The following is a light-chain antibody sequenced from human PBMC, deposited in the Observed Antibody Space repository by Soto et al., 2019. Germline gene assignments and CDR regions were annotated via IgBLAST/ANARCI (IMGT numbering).Light chain of an antibody. J-gene: IGKJ3*01. CDR3: QHRGNWPPIHT. CDR2: DIS. V-gene: IGKV3-11*01. CDR1: QSVSRY. Sequence: EIVLTQSPATLSLSPGERATLSCRASQSVSRYLAWYQQKPGQAPRLLIYDISNRATGIPARFSGGGSGTDFPLPISTLESQDFALYYWQHRGNWPPIHTFGPGTKVDIK.